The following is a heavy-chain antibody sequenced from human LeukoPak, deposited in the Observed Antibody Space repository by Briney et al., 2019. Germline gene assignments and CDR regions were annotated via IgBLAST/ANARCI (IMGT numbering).Heavy chain of an antibody. V-gene: IGHV3-73*01. Sequence: GGSLRLSCAASGFTFSGSAMHWVRQASGKGLEWVGRIRSKANSYATAYAASVKGRFTISRDDSKNTAYLQMNSLKTEDTAVYYCTRPAAAGLVTAYWGQGTLVTVYS. CDR3: TRPAAAGLVTAY. CDR1: GFTFSGSA. J-gene: IGHJ4*02. D-gene: IGHD6-13*01. CDR2: IRSKANSYAT.